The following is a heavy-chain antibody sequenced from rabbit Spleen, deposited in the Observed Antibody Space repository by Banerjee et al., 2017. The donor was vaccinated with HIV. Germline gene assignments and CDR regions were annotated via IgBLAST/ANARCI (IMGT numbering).Heavy chain of an antibody. Sequence: EQLEESGGGLVKPEGSLTLTCKASGVSFSDKDVMCWVRQAPGKGLEWIACINTVTGKSVYASWAKGRFTFSKTSSTTVTLQMTSLTAADTATYFCARGWNYGSRLNIWGPGTLVTVS. CDR3: ARGWNYGSRLNI. V-gene: IGHV1S45*01. CDR2: INTVTGKS. CDR1: GVSFSDKDV. J-gene: IGHJ6*01. D-gene: IGHD5-1*01.